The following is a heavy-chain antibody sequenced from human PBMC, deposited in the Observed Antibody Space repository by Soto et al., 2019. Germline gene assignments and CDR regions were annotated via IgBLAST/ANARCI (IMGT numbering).Heavy chain of an antibody. V-gene: IGHV1-69*13. Sequence: SVKVSCKASGGPFSSHTFSWVRQTPGQGLEWMGGIIPISGTANYAQNFQGRLTITADESSGTAYMELSSLRSEDTAVYYCAVGTTVVAFYYYYAMDVWGQGTAVTVSS. J-gene: IGHJ6*02. CDR3: AVGTTVVAFYYYYAMDV. CDR2: IIPISGTA. D-gene: IGHD4-4*01. CDR1: GGPFSSHT.